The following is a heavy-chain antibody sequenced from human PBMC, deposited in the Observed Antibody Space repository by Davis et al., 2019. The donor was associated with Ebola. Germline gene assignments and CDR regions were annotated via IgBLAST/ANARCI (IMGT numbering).Heavy chain of an antibody. CDR1: GFTFSTYA. CDR3: AKRDSGNDSDFYYYMDV. J-gene: IGHJ6*03. D-gene: IGHD5-12*01. CDR2: ISGSGGRT. V-gene: IGHV3-23*01. Sequence: GKSLKISCAASGFTFSTYAMSWVRQTPGKGLEWVSVISGSGGRTYYADSVKGRLTISRDNSKNTLYLQMNSLRAEDTAVYYCAKRDSGNDSDFYYYMDVWGKGTTVTVSS.